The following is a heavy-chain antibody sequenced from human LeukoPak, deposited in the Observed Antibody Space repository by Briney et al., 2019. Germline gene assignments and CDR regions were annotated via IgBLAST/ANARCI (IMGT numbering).Heavy chain of an antibody. CDR2: IKQDGSEK. J-gene: IGHJ6*02. V-gene: IGHV3-7*05. CDR1: GFTFSSYG. Sequence: SGRSLRLSCAASGFTFSSYGMNWVRQAPGKGLEWVANIKQDGSEKYYVDSVKGRFTISRDNAKNSLYLQMNSLRAEDTAVYYCARGEQTFGKRHSDVWGQGTTVTVSS. D-gene: IGHD1-1*01. CDR3: ARGEQTFGKRHSDV.